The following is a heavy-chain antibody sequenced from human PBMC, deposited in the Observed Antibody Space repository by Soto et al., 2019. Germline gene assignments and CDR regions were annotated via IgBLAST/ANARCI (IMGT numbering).Heavy chain of an antibody. D-gene: IGHD2-21*02. J-gene: IGHJ6*02. CDR2: MYNTGST. CDR1: GGSISGYY. Sequence: QVQLQESGPGLVKPSETLSLTCTVSGGSISGYYWSWIRQPPGKGLEWIGYMYNTGSTDHHPPFKCLVTKSVNTSQNQFSLKLNSVTAAVTAVYYCARDLWGYCGTDCYPLDVWGQGTTVTVSS. V-gene: IGHV4-59*01. CDR3: ARDLWGYCGTDCYPLDV.